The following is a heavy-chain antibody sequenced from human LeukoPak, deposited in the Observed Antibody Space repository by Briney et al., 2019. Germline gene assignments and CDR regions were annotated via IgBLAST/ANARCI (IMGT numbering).Heavy chain of an antibody. CDR3: AKSRIVATEDYFDY. J-gene: IGHJ4*02. D-gene: IGHD5-12*01. CDR1: GFTFSSYG. Sequence: PGRSLRLSCAASGFTFSSYGMHWVRQAPGKGLEWVAVISYDGSNKYYADSVKGRFTISRDNSKNTLYLQMNSLRAEDTAVYYCAKSRIVATEDYFDYWGQGTLVTVSS. V-gene: IGHV3-30*18. CDR2: ISYDGSNK.